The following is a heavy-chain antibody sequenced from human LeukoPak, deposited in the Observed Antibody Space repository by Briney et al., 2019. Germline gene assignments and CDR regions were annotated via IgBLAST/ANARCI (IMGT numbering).Heavy chain of an antibody. CDR2: INTNTGNP. Sequence: ASVKVSCKASGYTLTSYAMNWVRQAPGQGLEWMGCINTNTGNPTYAQGFTGRFVFSLDTSVSTAYLQISSLKAEDTAVYYCARGDYYDSSGLLEGVVDYWGQGTLVTVSS. CDR1: GYTLTSYA. CDR3: ARGDYYDSSGLLEGVVDY. D-gene: IGHD3-22*01. V-gene: IGHV7-4-1*02. J-gene: IGHJ4*02.